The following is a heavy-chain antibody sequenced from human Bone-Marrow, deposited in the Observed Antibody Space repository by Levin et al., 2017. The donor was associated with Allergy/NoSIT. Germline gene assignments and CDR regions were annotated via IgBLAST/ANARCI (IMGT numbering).Heavy chain of an antibody. Sequence: GGSLRLSCKASGYTFTSYYMHWVRQAPGQGLEWMGVINPRGATTTYAPKFQGRVTMTRDTSTSTVYMELSSLRSEDTALYYCARDFIYDSGEGGDWGQGTLVTVSS. CDR1: GYTFTSYY. J-gene: IGHJ4*02. CDR3: ARDFIYDSGEGGD. V-gene: IGHV1-46*01. CDR2: INPRGATT. D-gene: IGHD4-17*01.